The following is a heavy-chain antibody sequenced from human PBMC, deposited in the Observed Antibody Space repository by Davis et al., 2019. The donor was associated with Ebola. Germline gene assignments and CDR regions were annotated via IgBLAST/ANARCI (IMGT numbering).Heavy chain of an antibody. CDR2: IKQDGSEK. V-gene: IGHV3-7*01. Sequence: GESLKISCAASGFTFSSYWMNWVRQAPGKGLEWVANIKQDGSEKYYVDSVKGRFTISRDNAKDSLYLQMHSLRAEDTAVYYCARSGKLDYWGQGTLVTVSS. D-gene: IGHD4-23*01. J-gene: IGHJ4*02. CDR1: GFTFSSYW. CDR3: ARSGKLDY.